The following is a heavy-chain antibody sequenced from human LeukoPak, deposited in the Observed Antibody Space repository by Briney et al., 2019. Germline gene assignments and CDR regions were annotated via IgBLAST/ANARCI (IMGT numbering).Heavy chain of an antibody. CDR3: ARAITIFGVVIYNDAFDI. V-gene: IGHV4-30-2*01. Sequence: SETLSLTCAVSGGSISSGGYSWSWIRQPPGKGLEWIGYIYHSGSTYYNPSLKSRVTISVDRSKNQFSLKLSSVTAADTAVCYCARAITIFGVVIYNDAFDIWGQGTMVTVSS. D-gene: IGHD3-3*01. J-gene: IGHJ3*02. CDR2: IYHSGST. CDR1: GGSISSGGYS.